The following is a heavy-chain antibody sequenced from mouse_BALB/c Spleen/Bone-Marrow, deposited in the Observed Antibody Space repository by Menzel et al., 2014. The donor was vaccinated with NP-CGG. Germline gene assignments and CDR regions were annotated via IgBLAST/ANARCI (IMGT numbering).Heavy chain of an antibody. V-gene: IGHV3-8*02. Sequence: VQLQQSGPNLVKPSQTLSLTCSVTGDSITSGYWNWIRKFPGNKLEYMGYISHSGSTYYNPSLKSRISITRDTSKNXYYLQLNSVTTEDTATYYCARAGYRYDVGYAMDYWGQGTSVTVSS. CDR2: ISHSGST. D-gene: IGHD2-14*01. CDR3: ARAGYRYDVGYAMDY. CDR1: GDSITSGY. J-gene: IGHJ4*01.